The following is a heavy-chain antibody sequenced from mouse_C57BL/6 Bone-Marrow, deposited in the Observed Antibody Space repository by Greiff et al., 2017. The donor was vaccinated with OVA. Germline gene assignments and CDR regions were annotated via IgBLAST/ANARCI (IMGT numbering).Heavy chain of an antibody. CDR2: ISDGGSYT. V-gene: IGHV5-4*01. CDR3: ARDSLSDYDNWYFDV. D-gene: IGHD2-4*01. Sequence: EVQVVESGGGLVKPGGSLKLSCAASGFTFSSYAMSWVRQTPEKRLEWVATISDGGSYTYYPDNVKGRFTISRDNVKNNLYLQMSHLKSEDTAMYYCARDSLSDYDNWYFDVWGTGTTVTVSS. J-gene: IGHJ1*03. CDR1: GFTFSSYA.